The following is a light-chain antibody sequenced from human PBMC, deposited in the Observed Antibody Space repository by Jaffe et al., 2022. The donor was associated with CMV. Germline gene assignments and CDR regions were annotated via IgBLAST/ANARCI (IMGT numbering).Light chain of an antibody. V-gene: IGKV3-20*01. CDR2: AAS. Sequence: EIVLTQSPGTLSLSPGERATLSCRASQSVSTSYLTWYQQKPGQAPRLLIYAASSRASGIPDRFSGSGSGTDFTLTISRLEPEDFAVYYCQQYGNSLFTFGPGTKVEI. CDR1: QSVSTSY. CDR3: QQYGNSLFT. J-gene: IGKJ3*01.